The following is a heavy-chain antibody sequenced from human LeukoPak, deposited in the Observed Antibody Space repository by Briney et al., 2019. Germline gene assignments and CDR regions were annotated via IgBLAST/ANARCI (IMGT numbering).Heavy chain of an antibody. D-gene: IGHD3-10*01. V-gene: IGHV3-9*01. Sequence: PGRSLRLSCAASGFTFDDYAMHWVRQAPGKGLEWVSGISWNSGSIGYADSVKGRFIISRDNSKNTVYLQMNSLRAEDTAVYYCARVIGVVRADYYFDYWGQGTLVAVSS. CDR3: ARVIGVVRADYYFDY. J-gene: IGHJ4*02. CDR2: ISWNSGSI. CDR1: GFTFDDYA.